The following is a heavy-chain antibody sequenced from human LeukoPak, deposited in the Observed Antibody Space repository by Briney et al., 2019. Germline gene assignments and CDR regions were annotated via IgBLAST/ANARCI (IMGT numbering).Heavy chain of an antibody. J-gene: IGHJ3*02. D-gene: IGHD6-13*01. Sequence: SQTLSLTCTVSGGSISSGSYYWSWIRQPAGKGLEWIGRIYTSGSTNYNPSLKSRVTISVDTSKNQFSLKLSSVTAEDTAVYYCARGYIRYSSSWYTKDDAFDIWGQGTMVTVSS. CDR1: GGSISSGSYY. V-gene: IGHV4-61*02. CDR2: IYTSGST. CDR3: ARGYIRYSSSWYTKDDAFDI.